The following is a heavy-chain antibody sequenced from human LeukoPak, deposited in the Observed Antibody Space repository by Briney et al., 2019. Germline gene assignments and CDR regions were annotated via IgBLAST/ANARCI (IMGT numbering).Heavy chain of an antibody. CDR3: ATVFYDSSVYWEYFDY. J-gene: IGHJ4*02. CDR1: GFTFSSYW. D-gene: IGHD3-22*01. V-gene: IGHV3-74*01. CDR2: INSDGSST. Sequence: GGSLRLSCAASGFTFSSYWMHWVRQAPGKGLVWVSRINSDGSSTSYADSVKGRFTISRDNAKNTLYLQMNSLRAEDTAVYYCATVFYDSSVYWEYFDYWGQGTLVTVSS.